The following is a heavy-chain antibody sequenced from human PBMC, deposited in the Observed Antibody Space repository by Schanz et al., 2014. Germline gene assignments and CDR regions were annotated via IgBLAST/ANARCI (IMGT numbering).Heavy chain of an antibody. CDR3: ATGHPPLFGGGNAFDI. D-gene: IGHD3-16*01. V-gene: IGHV1-46*01. CDR1: GYVFTAYY. J-gene: IGHJ3*02. CDR2: INPRGDIT. Sequence: QGHLVQSGAEVKEPGASVQVSCKASGYVFTAYYMHWVRQAPGQGLEWMGIINPRGDITSYPQNFQDRVTMTRDTSTYTVYMELRRLTSEDTAVYYCATGHPPLFGGGNAFDIWGQGTKVTVSS.